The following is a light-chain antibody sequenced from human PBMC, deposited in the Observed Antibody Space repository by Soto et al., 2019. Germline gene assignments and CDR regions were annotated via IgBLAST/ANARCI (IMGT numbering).Light chain of an antibody. J-gene: IGKJ1*01. CDR3: QQSYNTPT. CDR1: QSISSY. Sequence: DIQMTQSPPSLSASVGDRVTITFRASQSISSYLTWYQQTPGKAPKLLIYAASRMQSDIPARFSGCGSGTDFTLTISSLQSEDFAAYYCQQSYNTPTFGQGTKVDIK. V-gene: IGKV1-39*01. CDR2: AAS.